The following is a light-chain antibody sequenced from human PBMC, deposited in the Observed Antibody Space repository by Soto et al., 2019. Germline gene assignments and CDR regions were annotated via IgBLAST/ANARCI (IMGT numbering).Light chain of an antibody. Sequence: QLVLPQSSSASASLGSSVKLTCTLSSGHSTYIIAWHQQQPGKAPRYLMKLEGSGSDNKGSGIPDRFSGSSSGADRYLTISNLQFEDEADYYCETWDTNVVVFGGGTKLTVL. J-gene: IGLJ2*01. V-gene: IGLV4-60*02. CDR1: SGHSTYI. CDR2: LEGSGSD. CDR3: ETWDTNVVV.